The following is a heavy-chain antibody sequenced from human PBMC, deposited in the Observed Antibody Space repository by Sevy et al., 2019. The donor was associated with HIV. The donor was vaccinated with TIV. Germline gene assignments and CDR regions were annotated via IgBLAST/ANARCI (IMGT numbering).Heavy chain of an antibody. CDR1: GFTFSSYA. CDR3: ARDARVNQDYYYYGMDV. CDR2: ISYDGSNK. V-gene: IGHV3-30-3*01. D-gene: IGHD5-18*01. J-gene: IGHJ6*02. Sequence: GGSLRLSCAASGFTFSSYAMHWVRQAPGKGLEWVAVISYDGSNKYYADSVKGRFTISRDNSKNTLYLQMNSLRAEDTGVYYCARDARVNQDYYYYGMDVWGQGTTVTVSS.